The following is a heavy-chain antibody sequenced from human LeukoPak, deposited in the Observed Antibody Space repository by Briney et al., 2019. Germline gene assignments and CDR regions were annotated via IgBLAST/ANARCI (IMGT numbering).Heavy chain of an antibody. CDR2: ISGRGGST. Sequence: GGSLRLSCAASGFTFSNYAMSWVRQAPGKGLGWVSAISGRGGSTYYADSVRGRFTISRDISKNTLYLQMNSLRAEDTAVYYCAKRSSRYFDSSGHSDYWGQGTLVTVSS. V-gene: IGHV3-23*01. CDR1: GFTFSNYA. D-gene: IGHD3-22*01. J-gene: IGHJ4*02. CDR3: AKRSSRYFDSSGHSDY.